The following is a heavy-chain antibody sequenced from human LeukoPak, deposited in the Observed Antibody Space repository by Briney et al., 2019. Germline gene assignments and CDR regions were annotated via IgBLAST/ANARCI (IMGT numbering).Heavy chain of an antibody. D-gene: IGHD3-10*01. Sequence: PSETLSLTCAVYGGSFSGYYWSWIRQPPGKGLEWIGEINHSGSTNYNPSLKSRVTISVDTSKNQFSLKLSSVTAADTAVYYCARLLLWFGERGSNWFDPWGQGTLVTVSS. V-gene: IGHV4-34*01. J-gene: IGHJ5*02. CDR1: GGSFSGYY. CDR3: ARLLLWFGERGSNWFDP. CDR2: INHSGST.